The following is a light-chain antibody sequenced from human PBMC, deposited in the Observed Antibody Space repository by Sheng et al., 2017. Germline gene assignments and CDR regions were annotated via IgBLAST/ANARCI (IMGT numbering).Light chain of an antibody. CDR2: DVS. CDR3: SSYTRSNTIV. Sequence: QSALTQPASVSGSPGQSITISCTGTSSDVGAYNFVSWYQQHPGKAPKVMIYDVSNRPSGVFNRFSGSKSGNTASLTISGLQAEDEADYYCSSYTRSNTIVFGGGTKLDRP. J-gene: IGLJ2*01. V-gene: IGLV2-14*03. CDR1: SSDVGAYNF.